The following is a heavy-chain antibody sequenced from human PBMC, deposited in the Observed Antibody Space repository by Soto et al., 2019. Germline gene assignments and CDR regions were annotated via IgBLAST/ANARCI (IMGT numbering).Heavy chain of an antibody. CDR1: GYTFTSYY. J-gene: IGHJ5*02. CDR2: INPSGGST. Sequence: ASVKVSCKASGYTFTSYYMHWVRQAPGQGLEWMGIINPSGGSTNYAQKLQGRVTMTTDTSTSTAYMELRSLRSDDTAIYYCAKTSSTWYNWFGPWGQGTLVTVSS. CDR3: AKTSSTWYNWFGP. V-gene: IGHV1-46*01. D-gene: IGHD6-13*01.